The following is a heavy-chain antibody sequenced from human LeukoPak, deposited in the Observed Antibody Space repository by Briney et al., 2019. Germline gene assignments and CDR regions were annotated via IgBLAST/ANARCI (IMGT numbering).Heavy chain of an antibody. Sequence: ASVKVSCKASGYTFTGYYMHWVRQAPGQGLEWMGRINPNSGGTNYAQKLQGRVTMTTDTSTSTAYMELRSLRSDDTAVYYCARGPWGTAAGIPPEDYWGQGTLVTVSS. CDR1: GYTFTGYY. CDR2: INPNSGGT. V-gene: IGHV1-2*06. J-gene: IGHJ4*02. D-gene: IGHD6-13*01. CDR3: ARGPWGTAAGIPPEDY.